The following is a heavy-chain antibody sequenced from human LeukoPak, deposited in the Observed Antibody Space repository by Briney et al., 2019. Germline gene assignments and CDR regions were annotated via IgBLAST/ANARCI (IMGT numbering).Heavy chain of an antibody. V-gene: IGHV1-69*13. J-gene: IGHJ4*02. CDR2: IIPIFGTA. CDR3: ARLRPGGMATITN. D-gene: IGHD5-24*01. CDR1: GGTFSSYA. Sequence: ASVKVSCKDSGGTFSSYAISWVRQAPGQGLEWMGGIIPIFGTANYAQKFQGRVTITADESTSTAYMELSSLRSEDTAVYYCARLRPGGMATITNWGQGTLVTVSS.